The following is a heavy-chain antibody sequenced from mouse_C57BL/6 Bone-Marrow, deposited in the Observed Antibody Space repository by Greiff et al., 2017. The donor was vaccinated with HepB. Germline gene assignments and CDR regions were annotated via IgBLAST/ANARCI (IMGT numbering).Heavy chain of an antibody. CDR3: ASSYGSSYEDDWYFDV. CDR1: GFNIKNTY. V-gene: IGHV14-3*01. D-gene: IGHD1-1*01. J-gene: IGHJ1*03. Sequence: VHVKQSVAELVRPGASVKLSCTASGFNIKNTYMHWVKQRPEQGLEWIGRIDPANGTTKYAPKFQGKATITADTSSNTAYLQLSSLTSEDTAIYYCASSYGSSYEDDWYFDVWGTGTTVTVSS. CDR2: IDPANGTT.